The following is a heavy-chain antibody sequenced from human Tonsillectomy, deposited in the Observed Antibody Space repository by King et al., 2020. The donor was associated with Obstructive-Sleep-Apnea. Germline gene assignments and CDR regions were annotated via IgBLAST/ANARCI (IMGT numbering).Heavy chain of an antibody. D-gene: IGHD6-13*01. CDR1: GYTFTGYY. CDR3: AREKDRSSYYYYYYGMDV. CDR2: INPNSGGA. Sequence: QLVQSGAEVKKPGASVKVSCKATGYTFTGYYMNWVRQAPGQGLEGMGWINPNSGGANYAQKCQGWVTMTRDTAISTAYMELSRLRSDDTAGYYCAREKDRSSYYYYYYGMDVWGQGTTVTVSS. V-gene: IGHV1-2*04. J-gene: IGHJ6*02.